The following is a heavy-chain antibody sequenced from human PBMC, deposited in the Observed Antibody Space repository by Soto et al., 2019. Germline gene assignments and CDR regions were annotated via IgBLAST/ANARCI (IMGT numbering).Heavy chain of an antibody. D-gene: IGHD1-26*01. J-gene: IGHJ4*02. CDR1: GYTFLSYG. CDR3: ARNPSGSSFDS. Sequence: ASVKVSCKASGYTFLSYGISWVRQAPGQGLEWMGWISAYSGKTDYAQRLQDRVTLTRDTSTNTAYMELRSLRSDDTAAYYCARNPSGSSFDSWGQGTLVTVSS. V-gene: IGHV1-18*04. CDR2: ISAYSGKT.